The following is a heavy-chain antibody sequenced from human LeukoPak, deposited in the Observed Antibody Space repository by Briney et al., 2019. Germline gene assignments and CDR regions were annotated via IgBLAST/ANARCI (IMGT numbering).Heavy chain of an antibody. CDR1: GFTFSSYE. D-gene: IGHD3-22*01. CDR3: AREDYDSSDPLDY. J-gene: IGHJ4*02. Sequence: GGSLRLSCAASGFTFSSYEMNWVRQAPGKGLEWVSYISSSGSTIHYADSVKGRFTISRDSAKNSLYLQMNSLRAEDTAVYYCAREDYDSSDPLDYWGQGTLVTVSS. CDR2: ISSSGSTI. V-gene: IGHV3-48*03.